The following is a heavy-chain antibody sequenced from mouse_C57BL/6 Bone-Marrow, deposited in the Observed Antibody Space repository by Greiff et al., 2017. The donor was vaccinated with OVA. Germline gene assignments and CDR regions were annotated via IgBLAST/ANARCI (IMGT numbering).Heavy chain of an antibody. CDR2: INPSSGYT. CDR1: GYTFTSYW. CDR3: ARGSYYLFAY. J-gene: IGHJ3*01. D-gene: IGHD2-12*01. V-gene: IGHV1-7*01. Sequence: QVQLQQSGAELAKPGASVKLSCKASGYTFTSYWMHWVKQRPGQGLEWIGYINPSSGYTKYNQKFKDKATFTADKSSSTAYMQLSSLTYEDSAVYYCARGSYYLFAYWGQGTLVTVSA.